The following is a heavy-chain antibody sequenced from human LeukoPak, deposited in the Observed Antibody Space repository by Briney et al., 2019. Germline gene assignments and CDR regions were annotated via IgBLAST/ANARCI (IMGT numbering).Heavy chain of an antibody. V-gene: IGHV1-46*01. Sequence: ASVKVSCKASGSTFTTYYLHWERQAPGQGLEWMGIINPSGGSNSYAQKFQGRVTMTRDTSTSTVYTYVSSLRSEDTAVYFCASSSSGSLDYWGQGTLVTVSS. CDR2: INPSGGSN. CDR1: GSTFTTYY. CDR3: ASSSSGSLDY. D-gene: IGHD3-22*01. J-gene: IGHJ4*02.